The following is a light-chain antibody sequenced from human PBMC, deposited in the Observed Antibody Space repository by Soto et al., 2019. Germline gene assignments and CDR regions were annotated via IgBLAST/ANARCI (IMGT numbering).Light chain of an antibody. J-gene: IGLJ2*01. CDR3: QSYDSSDHAV. Sequence: NFMLTQPHSVSESPGKTVTISCTRSSGSIARDYVQWYQQRPGSSPTTVIYEDNQRPSGVPDRFSGSIDSSSNSASLTISGLKTEDEADYYCQSYDSSDHAVFGGGTKLTVL. V-gene: IGLV6-57*01. CDR2: EDN. CDR1: SGSIARDY.